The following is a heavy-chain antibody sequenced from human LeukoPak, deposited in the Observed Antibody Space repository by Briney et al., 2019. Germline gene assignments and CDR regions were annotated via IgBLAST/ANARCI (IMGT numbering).Heavy chain of an antibody. Sequence: PSETLSLTCTVSGGSLSSSSYYWGWIRQPPGKGLEWIGGIYYSGSAYYNPSLKSRVTISVDTSKNQFSLKLSSVTAADTAVYYCARDLPITSTSGNWFDPWGQGTLVTVSS. CDR2: IYYSGSA. V-gene: IGHV4-39*07. J-gene: IGHJ5*02. D-gene: IGHD2-2*01. CDR1: GGSLSSSSYY. CDR3: ARDLPITSTSGNWFDP.